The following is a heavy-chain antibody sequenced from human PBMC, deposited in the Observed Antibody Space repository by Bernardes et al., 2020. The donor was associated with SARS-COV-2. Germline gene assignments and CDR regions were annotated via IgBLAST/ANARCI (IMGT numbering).Heavy chain of an antibody. D-gene: IGHD3-9*01. CDR1: LFSLSPSGMC. V-gene: IGHV2-70*01. CDR2: IDWDDDK. CDR3: ARTYYDILTGGTYYFDY. J-gene: IGHJ4*02. Sequence: SGNTLSKPTQTLTLTCPFSLFSLSPSGMCVSWIRQPPGKALEWLALIDWDDDKYYSTSLKTRLTISKDTSKNQVVLTMTNMDPVDTATYYCARTYYDILTGGTYYFDYWGQGTLVTVSS.